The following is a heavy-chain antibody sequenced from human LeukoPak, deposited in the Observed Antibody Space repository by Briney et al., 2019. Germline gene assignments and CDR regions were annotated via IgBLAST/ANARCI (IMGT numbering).Heavy chain of an antibody. CDR3: ARAKQYCSSTSCPYYYYGMDV. D-gene: IGHD2-2*01. J-gene: IGHJ6*02. Sequence: SETLSLTCTVSGGSIRSYYWSWIRQPPGKGLEWIGYIYHSGSTNYNPSLKSRVTTSVDTSRNEFSLKLSSVTAADTAVYYCARAKQYCSSTSCPYYYYGMDVWGQGTTVTVSS. V-gene: IGHV4-59*01. CDR2: IYHSGST. CDR1: GGSIRSYY.